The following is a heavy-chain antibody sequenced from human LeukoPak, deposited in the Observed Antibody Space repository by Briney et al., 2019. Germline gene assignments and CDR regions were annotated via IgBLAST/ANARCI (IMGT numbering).Heavy chain of an antibody. CDR1: GGSISSYY. D-gene: IGHD2-2*01. V-gene: IGHV4-59*01. Sequence: PSETLSLTCTVSGGSISSYYWSWIRQPPGTGPEWIGYIYYSGSTNYNPSLMSRVTISVDTSKNQFSLKLTSVTAADTAVYYCARSLGAQLPPIHWGQGTLVTVSS. J-gene: IGHJ4*02. CDR2: IYYSGST. CDR3: ARSLGAQLPPIH.